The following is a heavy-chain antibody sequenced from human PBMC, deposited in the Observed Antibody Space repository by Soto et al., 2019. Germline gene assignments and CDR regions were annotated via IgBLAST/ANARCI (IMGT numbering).Heavy chain of an antibody. V-gene: IGHV3-23*01. CDR1: GFTFSSYA. CDR3: AKDFPLGYDFWSGPYDY. J-gene: IGHJ4*02. CDR2: ISGSGGST. Sequence: PGGSLRLSCAASGFTFSSYAMSWVRQAPGKGLEWVSAISGSGGSTYYADSVKGRFTISRDNSKNTLYLQMNSLRAEDTAVYYCAKDFPLGYDFWSGPYDYWGQGTLVTVSS. D-gene: IGHD3-3*01.